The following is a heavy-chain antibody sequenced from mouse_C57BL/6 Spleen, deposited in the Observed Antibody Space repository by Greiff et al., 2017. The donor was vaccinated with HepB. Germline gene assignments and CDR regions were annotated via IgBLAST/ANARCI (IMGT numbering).Heavy chain of an antibody. CDR1: GFTFSDYY. CDR3: ARRRIDYAMDY. J-gene: IGHJ4*01. Sequence: EVQVVESGGGLVQPGGSLKLSCAASGFTFSDYYMYWVRQTPEKRLEWVAYISNGGGSTYYPDTVKGRFTISRDNAKNTLYLQMSRLKSEDTAMYYCARRRIDYAMDYWGQGTSVTVSS. V-gene: IGHV5-12*01. CDR2: ISNGGGST.